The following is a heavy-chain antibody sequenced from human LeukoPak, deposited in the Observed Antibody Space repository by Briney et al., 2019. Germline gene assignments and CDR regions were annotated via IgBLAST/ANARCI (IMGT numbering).Heavy chain of an antibody. V-gene: IGHV1-2*02. CDR1: GYTFTGYY. Sequence: ASVKVSCKASGYTFTGYYMHWVRQASGQGLEWMGWINPNSGGTNYAQKFQGRVTMTRDTSISTAYMELSRLRSDDTAVYYCARVWHDYVWGSYRPTTEYYFDYWGQGTLVTVSS. CDR3: ARVWHDYVWGSYRPTTEYYFDY. D-gene: IGHD3-16*02. J-gene: IGHJ4*02. CDR2: INPNSGGT.